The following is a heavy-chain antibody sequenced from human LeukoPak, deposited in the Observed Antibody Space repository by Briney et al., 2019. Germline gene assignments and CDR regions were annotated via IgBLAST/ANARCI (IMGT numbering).Heavy chain of an antibody. J-gene: IGHJ4*02. CDR2: MYYSGST. D-gene: IGHD6-13*01. CDR1: SGSIPSYW. V-gene: IGHV4-59*01. Sequence: PSETLSLTCTVSSGSIPSYWWSWIRQPPGKGLEWVGCMYYSGSTNYNPSLKSRVTISIDTSSRQFSLKLTSVTTADTTVYYCASSTSWYQSSGRYFCSWGQGTLVTVSS. CDR3: ASSTSWYQSSGRYFCS.